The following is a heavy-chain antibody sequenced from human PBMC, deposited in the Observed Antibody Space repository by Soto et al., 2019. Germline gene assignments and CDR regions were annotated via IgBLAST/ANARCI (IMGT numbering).Heavy chain of an antibody. J-gene: IGHJ4*02. Sequence: GASVKVSCKASGGTFSSYAISWVRQAPGQGLEWMGGIIPIFGTANYAQKFQGRVTITADESTSTAYMELSSLRSEDTAVYYCARETGYSAVAGYYFDYWGQGTLVTVYS. D-gene: IGHD6-19*01. CDR3: ARETGYSAVAGYYFDY. CDR2: IIPIFGTA. CDR1: GGTFSSYA. V-gene: IGHV1-69*13.